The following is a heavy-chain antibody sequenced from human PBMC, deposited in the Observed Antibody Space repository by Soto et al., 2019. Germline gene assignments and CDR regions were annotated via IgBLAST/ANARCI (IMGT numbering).Heavy chain of an antibody. Sequence: QVQLQESGPGLVKPSETLSLTCLVSGGSISSGDYYCSWIRQPPGKGLEWIGYIYYTGSTHYNPSLKSRVTISVDTSKNQFSLKLSSLTVADTSVYYCASRTAMAPYYFDYWGQGSLVTVSS. V-gene: IGHV4-30-4*01. CDR2: IYYTGST. D-gene: IGHD5-18*01. CDR3: ASRTAMAPYYFDY. CDR1: GGSISSGDYY. J-gene: IGHJ4*02.